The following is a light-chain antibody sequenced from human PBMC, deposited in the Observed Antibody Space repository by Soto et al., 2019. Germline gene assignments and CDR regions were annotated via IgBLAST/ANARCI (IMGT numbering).Light chain of an antibody. V-gene: IGLV3-25*03. CDR3: QSADSSDSFRVV. Sequence: SYELIQSPSVSVSPGQTARSTCSGDVLPKQFTYWYQQKPGQAPVLLIYKDTERPSGIPERFSGSSSGTTVTLTITGVQAEDEADYYCQSADSSDSFRVVFGGRTKVTVL. J-gene: IGLJ2*01. CDR2: KDT. CDR1: VLPKQF.